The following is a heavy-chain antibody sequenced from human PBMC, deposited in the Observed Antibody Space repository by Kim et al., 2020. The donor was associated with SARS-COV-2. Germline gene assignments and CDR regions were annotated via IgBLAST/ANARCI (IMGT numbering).Heavy chain of an antibody. CDR2: ISPDGGGK. V-gene: IGHV3-30*03. CDR3: AREGYSSGYCGAFNI. CDR1: AV. Sequence: GGSLRLSYVAYAVVHWVRQAPGKGLEWVAAISPDGGGKYYGDSLKDRITVSRDESKRTSFLQLDSVTPEDSAVYYCAREGYSSGYCGAFNIWGQGAMVTVTP. D-gene: IGHD6-19*01. J-gene: IGHJ3*02.